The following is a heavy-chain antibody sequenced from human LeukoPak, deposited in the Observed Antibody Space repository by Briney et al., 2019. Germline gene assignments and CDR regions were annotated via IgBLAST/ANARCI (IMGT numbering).Heavy chain of an antibody. V-gene: IGHV3-33*06. D-gene: IGHD3-10*01. Sequence: GGSLRLSCAASGFILTNYGMHWVRQAPGKGLEWVAVFWAHGRSQYYSDSVKGRFSISRDTSSSTVHLQMNSLRAEDTAVYYCAKDFGLSFGELTYWGRGTLVTVSS. J-gene: IGHJ4*02. CDR2: FWAHGRSQ. CDR1: GFILTNYG. CDR3: AKDFGLSFGELTY.